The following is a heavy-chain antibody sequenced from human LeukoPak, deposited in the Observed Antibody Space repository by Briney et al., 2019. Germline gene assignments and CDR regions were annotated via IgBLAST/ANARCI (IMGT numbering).Heavy chain of an antibody. CDR1: GYTFTQFY. V-gene: IGHV1-46*01. D-gene: IGHD6-19*01. J-gene: IGHJ5*02. CDR2: MNPSSGRT. Sequence: ASVKVSCKASGYTFTQFYINWLRQAPGERLEWMGLMNPSSGRTSYSQKFQGRVTMTRDTSTNTVYMELSGLRSEDTAVYYCARDLGQAGGSGWPRYNWLDPWGQGTLVTVSS. CDR3: ARDLGQAGGSGWPRYNWLDP.